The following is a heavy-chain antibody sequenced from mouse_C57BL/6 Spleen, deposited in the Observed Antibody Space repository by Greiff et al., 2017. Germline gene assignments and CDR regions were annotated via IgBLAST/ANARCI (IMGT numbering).Heavy chain of an antibody. J-gene: IGHJ1*03. CDR3: VYGSSYNWYFDV. CDR2: IYPSDSDT. Sequence: QVQLQQPGAELVKPGASVKVSCKASGYTFTSYWMHWVKQRPGQGLEWIGRIYPSDSDTNYNQKFKGKATLTVDTSSSTAYMQLSSVTSEDSAVYYCVYGSSYNWYFDVWGTGTTVTVSS. CDR1: GYTFTSYW. D-gene: IGHD1-1*01. V-gene: IGHV1-74*01.